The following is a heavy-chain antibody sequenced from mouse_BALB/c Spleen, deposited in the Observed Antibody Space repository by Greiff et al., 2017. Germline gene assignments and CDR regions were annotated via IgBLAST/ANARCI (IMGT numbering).Heavy chain of an antibody. CDR1: GYSITSDYA. CDR3: AREGLRLRRGYAMDY. V-gene: IGHV3-2*02. CDR2: ISYSGST. J-gene: IGHJ4*01. D-gene: IGHD1-2*01. Sequence: EVQRVESGPGLVKPSQSLSLTCTVTGYSITSDYAWNWIRQFPGNKLEWMGYISYSGSTSYNPSLKSRISITRDTSKNQFFLQLNSVTTEDTATYYCAREGLRLRRGYAMDYWGQGTSVTVSS.